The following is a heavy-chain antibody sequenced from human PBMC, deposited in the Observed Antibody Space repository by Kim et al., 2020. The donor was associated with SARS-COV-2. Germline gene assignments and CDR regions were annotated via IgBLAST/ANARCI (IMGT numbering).Heavy chain of an antibody. V-gene: IGHV3-23*01. J-gene: IGHJ4*02. D-gene: IGHD2-15*01. CDR3: AKGPTRSTPYYFDY. Sequence: AASVTCRFTISSDNSENTLFLQMSSLRAKDTALYYCAKGPTRSTPYYFDYWGQGTLVTVSS.